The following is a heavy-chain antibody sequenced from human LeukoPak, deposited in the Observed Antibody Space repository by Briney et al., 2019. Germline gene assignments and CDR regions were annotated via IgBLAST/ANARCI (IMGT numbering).Heavy chain of an antibody. D-gene: IGHD6-6*01. CDR3: ASGGQLVRWGGY. V-gene: IGHV3-30*03. J-gene: IGHJ4*02. Sequence: PGRSLRLSCAASGFTFSSYGMHWVRQAPGKGLEWVAVISYDGSNKYYADSVKGRFTISRDNSKNTLYLQMNSLRAEDTAVYYCASGGQLVRWGGYWGQGTLVTVSS. CDR2: ISYDGSNK. CDR1: GFTFSSYG.